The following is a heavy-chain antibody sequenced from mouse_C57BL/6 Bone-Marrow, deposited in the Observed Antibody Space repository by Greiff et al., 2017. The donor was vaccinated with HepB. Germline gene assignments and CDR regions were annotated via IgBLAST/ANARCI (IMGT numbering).Heavy chain of an antibody. Sequence: EVKLMESGGDLVKPGGSLKLSCAASGFTFSSYGMSWVRQTPDKRLEWVATISSGGSYTYYPDIVKGRFTISRYNAKNTLYLQMSSLKSEDTAMYYCERHGANWDWYFDVWGTGTTVTVSS. V-gene: IGHV5-6*01. CDR1: GFTFSSYG. D-gene: IGHD4-1*01. J-gene: IGHJ1*03. CDR2: ISSGGSYT. CDR3: ERHGANWDWYFDV.